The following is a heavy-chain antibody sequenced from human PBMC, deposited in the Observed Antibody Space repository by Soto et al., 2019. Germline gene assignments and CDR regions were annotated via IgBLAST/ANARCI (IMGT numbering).Heavy chain of an antibody. D-gene: IGHD4-17*01. V-gene: IGHV3-23*01. CDR1: GFTFSSYA. Sequence: EVQLLESGGGLVQPGGSLRLSCAASGFTFSSYAMSWVRQAPGKGLEWVSAISGSGGSTYYADSVKGRFTISRDNSMHTLYLQMNSMRAEDTAVYYCAKASQDYGDYSGMDVWGQGTTVTVSS. J-gene: IGHJ6*02. CDR2: ISGSGGST. CDR3: AKASQDYGDYSGMDV.